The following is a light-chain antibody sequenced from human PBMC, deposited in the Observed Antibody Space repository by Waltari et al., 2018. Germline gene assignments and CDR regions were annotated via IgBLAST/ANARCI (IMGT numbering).Light chain of an antibody. CDR2: DAS. CDR3: QQYETDPT. Sequence: DIQMTQSPSSLSASIGDRVTITCRASQDISNYCHWYHVKPGKAPTILIYDASYLETGVPSRFSGSRSGTDFSFSISSLQPEDVGTYYCQQYETDPTFGGGTTVDIK. J-gene: IGKJ4*01. CDR1: QDISNY. V-gene: IGKV1-33*01.